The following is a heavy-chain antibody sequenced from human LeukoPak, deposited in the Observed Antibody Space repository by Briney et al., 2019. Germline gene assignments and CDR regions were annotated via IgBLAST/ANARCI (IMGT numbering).Heavy chain of an antibody. CDR1: GYTFTSYG. CDR2: INTNTGNP. Sequence: ASVKVSCKASGYTFTSYGISWVRQAPGQGLEWMGWINTNTGNPTYAQGFTGRFVFSLDTSVSTAYLQISSLKAEDTAVYYRARDSQYSYGYYYYYYMDVWGKGTTVTVSS. CDR3: ARDSQYSYGYYYYYYMDV. D-gene: IGHD5-18*01. V-gene: IGHV7-4-1*02. J-gene: IGHJ6*03.